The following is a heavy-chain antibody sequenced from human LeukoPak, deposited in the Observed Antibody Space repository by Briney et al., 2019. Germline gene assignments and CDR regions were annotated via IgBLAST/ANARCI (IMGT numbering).Heavy chain of an antibody. V-gene: IGHV3-48*03. CDR3: ARPGRGYSGDEGY. CDR2: ISSSGSTK. CDR1: GFIFGAYA. Sequence: GGSLRLSCTASGFIFGAYAMNWVRQAPGKGLEWVSYISSSGSTKYYADSVKGRFTISRDNAKNSLYLQMNSLRAEDTAVYYCARPGRGYSGDEGYWGQGTLVTVSS. J-gene: IGHJ4*02. D-gene: IGHD5-12*01.